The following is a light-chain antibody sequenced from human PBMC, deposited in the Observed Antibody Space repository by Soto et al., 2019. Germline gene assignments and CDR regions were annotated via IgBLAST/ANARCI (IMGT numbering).Light chain of an antibody. V-gene: IGKV1-27*01. CDR1: QGISNY. J-gene: IGKJ3*01. CDR2: AAS. CDR3: RKYNCAPFS. Sequence: DIQMTQSPSSLSASVGDRVAITCRASQGISNYLAWYQQKPGKVPKLLIYAASTLQSGVTSRSSGSGSGTDFTLTISSLEPEDVATYYGRKYNCAPFSFGPGTKVDIK.